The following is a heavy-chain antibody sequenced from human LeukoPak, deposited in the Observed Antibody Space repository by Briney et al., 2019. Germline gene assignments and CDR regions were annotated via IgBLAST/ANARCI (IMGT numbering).Heavy chain of an antibody. CDR3: AKDPVGATVSSDY. V-gene: IGHV3-30*02. J-gene: IGHJ4*02. Sequence: GSLRLSCAASGFFFSNYGMHWVRQAPGKGPEWVAFIRYDGSDKYYVDSVKDRFAISRDNSKNTVYLQMNSLRTEDTAVYHCAKDPVGATVSSDYWGQGTLVTVSS. CDR1: GFFFSNYG. D-gene: IGHD1-26*01. CDR2: IRYDGSDK.